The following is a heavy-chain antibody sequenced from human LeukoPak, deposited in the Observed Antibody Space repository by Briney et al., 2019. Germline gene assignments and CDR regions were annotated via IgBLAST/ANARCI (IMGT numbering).Heavy chain of an antibody. CDR2: INSDGSTI. V-gene: IGHV3-74*01. J-gene: IGHJ3*02. D-gene: IGHD6-19*01. Sequence: GGSLRLSCAASGFTFSSYWMHWVRQAPGRGLVWVSLINSDGSTISYADSVKGRFTISRDNAKNTLYLQMNSLRAEDTAVYYCARDNPDSSGWRGDAFDIWGQGTMVTVSS. CDR3: ARDNPDSSGWRGDAFDI. CDR1: GFTFSSYW.